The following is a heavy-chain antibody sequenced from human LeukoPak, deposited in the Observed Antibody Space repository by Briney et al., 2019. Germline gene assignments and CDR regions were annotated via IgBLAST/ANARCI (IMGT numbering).Heavy chain of an antibody. CDR3: ARGGYSYGYPTFYYFDY. D-gene: IGHD5-18*01. V-gene: IGHV1-46*01. CDR2: INPSGGST. J-gene: IGHJ4*02. CDR1: GYTFTSYY. Sequence: ASVKVSCKASGYTFTSYYMHWVRQAPGQGLEWMGIINPSGGSTSYAQKFQGRVTMTRDTSTSTVYMELSSLRSEDTAVYYCARGGYSYGYPTFYYFDYWGQGTLVTVSS.